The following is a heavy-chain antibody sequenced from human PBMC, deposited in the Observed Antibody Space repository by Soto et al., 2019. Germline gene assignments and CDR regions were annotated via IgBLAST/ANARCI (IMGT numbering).Heavy chain of an antibody. CDR1: GYIFTDYY. Sequence: ASVKVSCKASGYIFTDYYIHWVRQAPGRGLEWMGWSNPNSGDTNYAQKFHGRVTLTRDKSISTAYMELRRLRSDDTAVYYCARVTSRPNWFDTWGQGTLVTVSS. CDR3: ARVTSRPNWFDT. V-gene: IGHV1-2*02. J-gene: IGHJ5*02. CDR2: SNPNSGDT.